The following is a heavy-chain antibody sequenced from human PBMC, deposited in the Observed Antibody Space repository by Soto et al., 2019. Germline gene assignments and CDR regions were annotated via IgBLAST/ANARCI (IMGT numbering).Heavy chain of an antibody. CDR3: ARIRFQTYGAYVDY. CDR2: ISGSGGST. Sequence: GGSLRLSCAASGFTFSSYAMSWVRQAPGKGLEWVSAISGSGGSTYYADSVKGRFTISRDNSKNTLYLQMNSLRAEDTAVYYCARIRFQTYGAYVDYWCQGALLTISS. J-gene: IGHJ4*02. CDR1: GFTFSSYA. V-gene: IGHV3-23*01. D-gene: IGHD4-17*01.